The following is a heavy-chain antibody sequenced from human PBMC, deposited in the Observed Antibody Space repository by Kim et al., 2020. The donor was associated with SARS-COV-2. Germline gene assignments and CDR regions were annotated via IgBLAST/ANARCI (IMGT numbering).Heavy chain of an antibody. CDR2: ISYDGSNK. D-gene: IGHD6-13*01. V-gene: IGHV3-30*18. CDR1: GVTFSSYG. CDR3: AKERSSSWYTYYYYGMDV. J-gene: IGHJ6*02. Sequence: GGSLRLSCAASGVTFSSYGMHWVRQAPGKGLEWVAVISYDGSNKYYADSVKGRFTISRDNSKNTLFLQMNSLRAEDTAMYYCAKERSSSWYTYYYYGMDVWGQGTTFTVSS.